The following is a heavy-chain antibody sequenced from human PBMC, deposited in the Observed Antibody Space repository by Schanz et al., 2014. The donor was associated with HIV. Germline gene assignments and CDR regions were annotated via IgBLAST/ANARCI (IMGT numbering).Heavy chain of an antibody. V-gene: IGHV3-9*01. CDR1: GFNFDDYA. Sequence: EVQLVESGGGLVQPGRSLRISCATSGFNFDDYAVHWVRQAPGKGLEWVSGISWNSGEIGYADSVKGRFTISRDNTKKSLYMQMNSLRAEDTALYYCAREKYCSGGSCSGIFDYWGQGILVTVSP. D-gene: IGHD2-15*01. CDR3: AREKYCSGGSCSGIFDY. J-gene: IGHJ4*02. CDR2: ISWNSGEI.